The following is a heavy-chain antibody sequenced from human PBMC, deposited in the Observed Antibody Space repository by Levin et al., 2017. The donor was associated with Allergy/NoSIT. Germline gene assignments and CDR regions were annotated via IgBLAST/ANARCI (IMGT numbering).Heavy chain of an antibody. Sequence: SQTLSLTCPVSGGSISSSNYYWGWIRQPPGKGLEWIGSIYYSGSTYYNPSLKSRVTISVDTSKHQFSLRLSSVTAADTAVYYCARTFGGVIVSQFDYWGQGTLVTVSS. CDR2: IYYSGST. CDR1: GGSISSSNYY. J-gene: IGHJ4*02. CDR3: ARTFGGVIVSQFDY. V-gene: IGHV4-39*01. D-gene: IGHD3-16*02.